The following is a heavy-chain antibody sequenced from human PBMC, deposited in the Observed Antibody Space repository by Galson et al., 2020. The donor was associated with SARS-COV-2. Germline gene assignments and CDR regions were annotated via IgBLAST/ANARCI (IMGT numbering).Heavy chain of an antibody. V-gene: IGHV3-7*03. CDR2: IKQDGSEK. D-gene: IGHD1-26*01. CDR3: SRGYWELLLGDY. CDR1: GFMISRYW. J-gene: IGHJ4*02. Sequence: GGSLRLSCAASGFMISRYWMSWVRQAPGKGLEWVANIKQDGSEKYYVDSVKGRFTISRDNAKKSLYLQMNSRRAEDTAVYYCSRGYWELLLGDYWGQGTLVTVSS.